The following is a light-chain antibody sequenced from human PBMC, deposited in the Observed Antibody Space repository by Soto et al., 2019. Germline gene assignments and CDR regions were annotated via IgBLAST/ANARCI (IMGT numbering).Light chain of an antibody. V-gene: IGKV3-20*01. J-gene: IGKJ1*01. Sequence: EIVLTQSPGTLSLSPGERATLSCRASQSVSSIAWYQQKPGQAPRLLIYGASSRATGIPDRFSGSGSGTDFTLAISGLEPEDFAVYYCQQYGSSPSTFGQGTKVDIX. CDR2: GAS. CDR1: QSVSS. CDR3: QQYGSSPST.